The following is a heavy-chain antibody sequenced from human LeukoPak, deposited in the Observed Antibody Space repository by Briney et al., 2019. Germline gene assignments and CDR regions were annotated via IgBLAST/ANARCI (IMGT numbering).Heavy chain of an antibody. D-gene: IGHD3-3*01. CDR2: IRYDGSNK. Sequence: PGGSLRLSCAASGFTFSSYGMHWVRQAPGKGLEWVAFIRYDGSNKYYADSVKGRFTISRDNSKNTLYLQMNSLRADDTAVYYCARGGPGFWSGTFDYWGQGTLVTVSS. CDR1: GFTFSSYG. CDR3: ARGGPGFWSGTFDY. V-gene: IGHV3-30*02. J-gene: IGHJ4*01.